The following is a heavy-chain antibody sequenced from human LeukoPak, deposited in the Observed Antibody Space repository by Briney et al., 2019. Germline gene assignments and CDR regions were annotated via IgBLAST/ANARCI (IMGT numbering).Heavy chain of an antibody. Sequence: GKSLGLSCAASGFTFSNYGMHWVRQAPGKGLEWVALISYDGVNKYYADSVKGRFTISRDNSKNTLYLQMNSLRAEDTAVYYCARGSLGFTYYYYYGMDVWGQGTTVTVSS. J-gene: IGHJ6*02. CDR1: GFTFSNYG. CDR3: ARGSLGFTYYYYYGMDV. D-gene: IGHD1-26*01. CDR2: ISYDGVNK. V-gene: IGHV3-30*03.